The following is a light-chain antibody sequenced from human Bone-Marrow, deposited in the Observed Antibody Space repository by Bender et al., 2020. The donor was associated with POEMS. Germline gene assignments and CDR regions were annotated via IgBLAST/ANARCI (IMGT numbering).Light chain of an antibody. Sequence: QSALTQPPSVSGSPGQSVTISCTGTNSDVGSYNRVSWYQQPPGTAPKIMIYEVNNRPSGVPDRFSGSKSDNTASLTISGLQAEDEAAYYCLSYAGDSWVSGGGTKLTVL. J-gene: IGLJ3*02. CDR2: EVN. V-gene: IGLV2-18*02. CDR3: LSYAGDSWV. CDR1: NSDVGSYNR.